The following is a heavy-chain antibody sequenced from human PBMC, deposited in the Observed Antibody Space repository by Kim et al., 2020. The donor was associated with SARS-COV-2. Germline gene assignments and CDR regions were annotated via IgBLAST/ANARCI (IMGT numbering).Heavy chain of an antibody. CDR2: IYHSGST. V-gene: IGHV4-4*02. D-gene: IGHD6-19*01. J-gene: IGHJ6*02. CDR3: ARDSGIAVAGYYYYGMDV. Sequence: SETLSLTCAVSGGSISSSNWWSWVRQPPGKGLEWIGEIYHSGSTNYNPSLKSRVTISVDKSKNQFSLKLSSVTAADTAVYYCARDSGIAVAGYYYYGMDVWGQGTTVTVSS. CDR1: GGSISSSNW.